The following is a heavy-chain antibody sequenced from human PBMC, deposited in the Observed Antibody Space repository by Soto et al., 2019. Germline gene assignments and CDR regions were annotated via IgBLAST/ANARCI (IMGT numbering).Heavy chain of an antibody. CDR1: GFTFSSYS. CDR3: ARDKGGYGDYVTPFCWFDP. D-gene: IGHD4-17*01. CDR2: ISSSSSYI. J-gene: IGHJ5*02. Sequence: PGGSLRLSCAASGFTFSSYSMNWVRQAPGKGLEWVSSISSSSSYIYYADSLKGRFTISRDNAKNSLYLQMNSLRAEDTAVYYCARDKGGYGDYVTPFCWFDPWGQGTLVTVSS. V-gene: IGHV3-21*01.